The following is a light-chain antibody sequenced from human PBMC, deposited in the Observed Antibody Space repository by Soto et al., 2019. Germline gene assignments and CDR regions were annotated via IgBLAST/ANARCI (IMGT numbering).Light chain of an antibody. CDR1: SSNIGSNY. V-gene: IGLV1-47*01. Sequence: QSVLTQPPSASGTPGQRVNISCSGSSSNIGSNYVYWYQQLPGTAPKLLIYRNNQRPSGVPDRFSGSKSGTSASLAISGLRSEDEADYYCAAWDDSLSGPLFGGGTKLTVL. J-gene: IGLJ2*01. CDR2: RNN. CDR3: AAWDDSLSGPL.